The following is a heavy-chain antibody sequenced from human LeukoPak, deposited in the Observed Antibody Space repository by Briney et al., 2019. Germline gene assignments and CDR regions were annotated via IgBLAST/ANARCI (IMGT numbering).Heavy chain of an antibody. CDR1: GDSVSSNSAA. V-gene: IGHV6-1*01. Sequence: SQTLSLTCAISGDSVSSNSAAWNWIRQSPSRGLEWLGRTYYRSKWYNEYAVSVKSRITINPDTSKDQLSLQLNSVTPEDTAVYYCARAQAYSGRIFDYWGQGTLVTVSS. CDR2: TYYRSKWYN. D-gene: IGHD1-26*01. J-gene: IGHJ4*02. CDR3: ARAQAYSGRIFDY.